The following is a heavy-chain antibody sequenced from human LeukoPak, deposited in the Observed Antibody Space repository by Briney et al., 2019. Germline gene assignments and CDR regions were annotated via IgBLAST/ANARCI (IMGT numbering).Heavy chain of an antibody. V-gene: IGHV3-7*03. Sequence: QPGGSLRLSCAASGFGFTNYWMTWVRQAPGKGLEWVAIIKSDGSDKYYVDSVKGRFTISRDNAKNSLYLQMNSLRAEDTAFYYCAKNGGWTFDYWGQGILVTVSS. CDR2: IKSDGSDK. D-gene: IGHD6-19*01. CDR3: AKNGGWTFDY. J-gene: IGHJ4*02. CDR1: GFGFTNYW.